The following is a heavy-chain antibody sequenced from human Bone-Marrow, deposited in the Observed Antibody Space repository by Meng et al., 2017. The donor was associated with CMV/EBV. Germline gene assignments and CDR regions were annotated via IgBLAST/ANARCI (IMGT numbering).Heavy chain of an antibody. D-gene: IGHD6-19*01. CDR2: ISYDGSNK. CDR3: AREGAVAGYFDY. CDR1: GFTFSGYA. Sequence: GESLKISCAASGFTFSGYAMHWVRQAPGKGLEWVAVISYDGSNKYYADSVKGRFTISRDNSKNTLYLQMNSLRAEDTAVYYCAREGAVAGYFDYWGQGTRVTVSS. J-gene: IGHJ4*02. V-gene: IGHV3-30*04.